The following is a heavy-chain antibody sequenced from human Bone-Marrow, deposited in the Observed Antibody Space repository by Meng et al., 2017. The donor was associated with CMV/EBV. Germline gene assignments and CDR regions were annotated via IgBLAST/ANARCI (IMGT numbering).Heavy chain of an antibody. CDR1: GFIFSGYA. D-gene: IGHD6-6*01. CDR2: ISGSGGST. J-gene: IGHJ6*02. CDR3: ARDGARLYSSSLASYYGMDV. Sequence: GGSLRLSCAASGFIFSGYAMSWVRQAPGKGLEWVSAISGSGGSTYYADSVKGRFTISRDNAKNSLYLQMNSLRAEDTAVYYCARDGARLYSSSLASYYGMDVWGQGTTVTVSS. V-gene: IGHV3-23*01.